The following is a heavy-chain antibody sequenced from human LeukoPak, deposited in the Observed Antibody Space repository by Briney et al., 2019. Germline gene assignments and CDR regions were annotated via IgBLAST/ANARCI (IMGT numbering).Heavy chain of an antibody. CDR1: GYAFTSYY. D-gene: IGHD5-18*01. V-gene: IGHV1-46*01. CDR2: INPRTGST. J-gene: IGHJ5*02. Sequence: ASVKVSCKASGYAFTSYYVHWVRQAPGQGLEWVGIINPRTGSTTYAQKVQGRVIVTRDTSTSTVYMELSSLRSEDTAVYYCVRDFLRYSYGYSTKFYPWGQGTLVTVSS. CDR3: VRDFLRYSYGYSTKFYP.